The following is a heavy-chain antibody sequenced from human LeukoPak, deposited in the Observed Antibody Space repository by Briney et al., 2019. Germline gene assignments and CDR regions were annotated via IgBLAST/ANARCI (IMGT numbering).Heavy chain of an antibody. CDR1: GFTFSSYW. V-gene: IGHV3-7*03. CDR2: IKQDGSEK. CDR3: AKDFRASMVATWWFDP. J-gene: IGHJ5*02. Sequence: GGSLRLSCAASGFTFSSYWMSWVRQAPGKGLEWVANIKQDGSEKYYVDSVKGRFTISRDNAKNSLYLQMNSLRAEDTAVYYCAKDFRASMVATWWFDPWGQGTLVTVSS. D-gene: IGHD5-12*01.